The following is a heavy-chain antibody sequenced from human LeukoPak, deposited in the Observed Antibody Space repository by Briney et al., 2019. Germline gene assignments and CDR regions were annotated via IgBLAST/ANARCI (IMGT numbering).Heavy chain of an antibody. CDR2: MNPNSGNA. V-gene: IGHV1-8*02. Sequence: GASVKVSCKASGYTFTSYDINWVRQATGQGLEWMGWMNPNSGNAGYAQKFQGRVTMTRDTSTSTVYMELSSLRSEDTAVYYCARDRNQRASVTIFGVFLDYWGQGTLVTVSS. CDR1: GYTFTSYD. CDR3: ARDRNQRASVTIFGVFLDY. D-gene: IGHD3-3*01. J-gene: IGHJ4*02.